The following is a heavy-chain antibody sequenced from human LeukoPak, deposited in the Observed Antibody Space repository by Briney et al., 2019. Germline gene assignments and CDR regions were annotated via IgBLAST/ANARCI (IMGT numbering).Heavy chain of an antibody. CDR1: GGSISSYY. CDR2: IYTSGST. Sequence: SETLSLTCTVSGGSISSYYWSWIRQPAGKGLEWIGRIYTSGSTNYNPSLKSRVTMSVDTSKNQFSLKLSSVTAADTAVYYCARDRITMVRGVPTYYYMDVWGKGTTVTISS. D-gene: IGHD3-10*01. J-gene: IGHJ6*03. CDR3: ARDRITMVRGVPTYYYMDV. V-gene: IGHV4-4*07.